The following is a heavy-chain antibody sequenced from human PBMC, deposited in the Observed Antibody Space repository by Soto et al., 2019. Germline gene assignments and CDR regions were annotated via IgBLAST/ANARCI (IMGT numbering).Heavy chain of an antibody. CDR1: GGSISSYY. J-gene: IGHJ4*02. D-gene: IGHD3-10*01. Sequence: PSETLSLTCTVSGGSISSYYWSWIRQPPGKGLEWITYFYYSGSTNYNPSLKIRVTISVDTSKNHFSLKLSSVTVADTAVYYCARGNYYGSGSYYTVPQTLFDYWGQGTLVTVSS. CDR2: FYYSGST. CDR3: ARGNYYGSGSYYTVPQTLFDY. V-gene: IGHV4-59*01.